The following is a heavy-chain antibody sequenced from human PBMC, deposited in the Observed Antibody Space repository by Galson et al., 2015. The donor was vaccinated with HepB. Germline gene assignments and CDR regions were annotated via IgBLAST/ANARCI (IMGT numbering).Heavy chain of an antibody. CDR2: INPSGGST. CDR1: GYTFTSYY. D-gene: IGHD2-15*01. J-gene: IGHJ5*02. V-gene: IGHV1-46*01. Sequence: SVKVSCKASGYTFTSYYMHWVRQAPGQGLEWMGIINPSGGSTSYAQKFQGRVTMTRDTSTSTVYMELSSLRSEDTAVYYCAREVGVVVVAATPVNWFDPWGQGTLVTVSS. CDR3: AREVGVVVVAATPVNWFDP.